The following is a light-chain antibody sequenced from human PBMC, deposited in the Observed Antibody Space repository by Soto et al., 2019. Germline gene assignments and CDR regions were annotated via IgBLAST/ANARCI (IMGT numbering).Light chain of an antibody. Sequence: DIQMTPSPSSLSASVGDRVTITCQASQDISNYLNWYQQKPGTAPKLLIYDASNLETGVPSRFSGSLPWTEFTFTVSSVQPEDIATYYCQQYDNPPTFGPGTRVDIK. J-gene: IGKJ3*01. V-gene: IGKV1-33*01. CDR1: QDISNY. CDR2: DAS. CDR3: QQYDNPPT.